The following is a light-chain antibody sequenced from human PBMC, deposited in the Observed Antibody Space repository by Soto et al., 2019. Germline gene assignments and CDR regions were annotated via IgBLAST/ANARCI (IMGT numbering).Light chain of an antibody. Sequence: QSALTQPASVSGSPGQLITIFCTGTSSDVGSYNYVSWYQQHPGRAPKLMIYDVSSRPSGVSNRFSGSKSGNTASLTISGLQAEDEADYFCTSYTSSSTYVFGTGTKVTVL. V-gene: IGLV2-14*03. CDR1: SSDVGSYNY. CDR2: DVS. J-gene: IGLJ1*01. CDR3: TSYTSSSTYV.